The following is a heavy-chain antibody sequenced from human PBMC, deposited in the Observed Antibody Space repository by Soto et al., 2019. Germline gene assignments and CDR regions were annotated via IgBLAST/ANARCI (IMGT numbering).Heavy chain of an antibody. J-gene: IGHJ4*02. CDR3: ARDGQWLPRDGLRSSYYFDY. D-gene: IGHD6-19*01. CDR2: IWYDGGNK. V-gene: IGHV3-33*01. Sequence: HVQLVESGGGVVQPGRSLRLSCAASGFNFSSYVMHWVRQAPGKGLEWVAVIWYDGGNKYYADSVKGRFTSSRDNYKNTLYLQMNSLRAEDTAVYYCARDGQWLPRDGLRSSYYFDYWGQGTLVTVSS. CDR1: GFNFSSYV.